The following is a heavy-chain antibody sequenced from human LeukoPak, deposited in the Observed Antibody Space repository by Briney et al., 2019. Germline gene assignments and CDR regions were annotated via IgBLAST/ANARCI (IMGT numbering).Heavy chain of an antibody. D-gene: IGHD2-15*01. V-gene: IGHV4-34*01. CDR2: INHSGTT. J-gene: IGHJ6*02. CDR1: GGSFSGYQ. Sequence: PSETLSLTCAVYGGSFSGYQWSWIRQPPGKGLEWIGEINHSGTTNYNPSLKSRVTISVDTSKSQFSLKLSSVTAADTAVYYCARRGGYYYYYAMDVWGQGTTVTVSS. CDR3: ARRGGYYYYYAMDV.